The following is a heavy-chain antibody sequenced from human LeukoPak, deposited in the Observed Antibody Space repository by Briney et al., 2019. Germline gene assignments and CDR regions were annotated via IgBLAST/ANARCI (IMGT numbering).Heavy chain of an antibody. CDR2: IYPGDSDT. CDR1: GYSFTSYW. J-gene: IGHJ4*02. V-gene: IGHV5-51*01. Sequence: GESLKISCKGSGYSFTSYWIGWVRQMPGKGLEWMGIIYPGDSDTRYSPSFQGQVTISADKSISTAYPQWGSLKASDTAMYYCARLPASSSTSRYYFDYWGQGTLVTVSS. D-gene: IGHD2-2*01. CDR3: ARLPASSSTSRYYFDY.